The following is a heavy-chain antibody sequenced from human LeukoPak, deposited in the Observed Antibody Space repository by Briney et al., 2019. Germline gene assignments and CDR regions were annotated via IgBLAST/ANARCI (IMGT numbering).Heavy chain of an antibody. D-gene: IGHD3-3*01. Sequence: SETLSLTCAVYGGSFSGYYWSWIRQPPGKGLEWIGEINHSGSTNYNPSLKSRVTISIDTSKNQFSLILTSVTAADTAVYYCARQTGAGLFILPGGQGTLVTVSS. CDR1: GGSFSGYY. CDR2: INHSGST. CDR3: ARQTGAGLFILP. J-gene: IGHJ4*02. V-gene: IGHV4-34*01.